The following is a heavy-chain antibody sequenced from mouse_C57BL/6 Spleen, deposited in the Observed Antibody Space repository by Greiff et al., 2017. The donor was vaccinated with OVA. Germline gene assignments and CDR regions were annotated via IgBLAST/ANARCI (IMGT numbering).Heavy chain of an antibody. V-gene: IGHV7-3*01. J-gene: IGHJ2*01. CDR3: ARYGYYFDY. Sequence: EVMLVESGGGLVQPGGSLSLSCAASGFTFTDYYMSWVRQPPGKALEWLGFIRNKANGYTTEYSASVKGRFTISRDTSQSILYLQMNALRAEDSATYYCARYGYYFDYWGQGTTLTVSS. CDR1: GFTFTDYY. CDR2: IRNKANGYTT.